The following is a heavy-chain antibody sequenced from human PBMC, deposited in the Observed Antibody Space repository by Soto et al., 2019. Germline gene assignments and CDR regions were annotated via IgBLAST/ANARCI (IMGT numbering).Heavy chain of an antibody. CDR3: ARVLSSWYLEGSAVKYGMDV. Sequence: EVQLVESGGGLVQPGGSLRLSCAASGFTFSSYDMHWVRQATGKGLEWVSAIGTAGDTYYPGSVKGRFTISRDNDKNSLYLQMTSLRAEDTAVYYCARVLSSWYLEGSAVKYGMDVWGQGTTVTVSS. D-gene: IGHD6-13*01. V-gene: IGHV3-13*01. J-gene: IGHJ6*02. CDR2: IGTAGDT. CDR1: GFTFSSYD.